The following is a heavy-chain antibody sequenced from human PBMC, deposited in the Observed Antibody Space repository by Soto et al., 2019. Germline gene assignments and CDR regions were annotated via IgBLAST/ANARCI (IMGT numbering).Heavy chain of an antibody. CDR3: AALHYGDYVDGFDP. D-gene: IGHD4-17*01. J-gene: IGHJ5*02. V-gene: IGHV1-18*01. CDR2: NSAYNGNT. Sequence: QVQLVQSGAEVKKPGASVKVSCKASGYTFTSYGISWVRQAPGQVLEWMGWNSAYNGNTNYAQKLQDRVTMTTDRSSSTDYMDLRSLRSDDTAVYYFAALHYGDYVDGFDPWGQGTLVTVFS. CDR1: GYTFTSYG.